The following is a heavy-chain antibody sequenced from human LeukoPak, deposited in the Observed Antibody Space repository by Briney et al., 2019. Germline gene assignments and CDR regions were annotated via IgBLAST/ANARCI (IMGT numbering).Heavy chain of an antibody. J-gene: IGHJ4*02. CDR2: INPNSGGT. Sequence: ASVKVSCKASGYTFTSYDINWVRQAPGQGLEWMGRINPNSGGTNYAQKFQGWVTMTRDTSISTAYMELSRLRSDDTAVYYCARWFGESAQYYFDYWGQGTLVTVSS. D-gene: IGHD3-10*01. CDR3: ARWFGESAQYYFDY. V-gene: IGHV1-2*04. CDR1: GYTFTSYD.